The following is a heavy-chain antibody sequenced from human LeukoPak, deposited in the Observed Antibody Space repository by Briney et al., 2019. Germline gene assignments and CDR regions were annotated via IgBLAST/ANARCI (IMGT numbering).Heavy chain of an antibody. J-gene: IGHJ6*02. Sequence: GGSLRLSCAASGFTVSSNYMSWVRQAPGKGLEWVSVIYSGGSTYYADSVKGRFTISRDNSKNTLYLQMNSLRAEDTAVCYCARDKVLMVRGVITEGMDVWGQGTTVTVSS. V-gene: IGHV3-66*01. D-gene: IGHD3-10*01. CDR2: IYSGGST. CDR3: ARDKVLMVRGVITEGMDV. CDR1: GFTVSSNY.